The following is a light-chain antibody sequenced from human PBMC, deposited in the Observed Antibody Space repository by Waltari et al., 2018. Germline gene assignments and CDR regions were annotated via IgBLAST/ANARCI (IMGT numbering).Light chain of an antibody. Sequence: VMTQSPATLSVSPGERATLSCRASLSIADNLAWYQQKRGQAPRLLIYGAPTRATGIPARFTGRGSGTDFTLTISSLQSEDAAVYYCQQYNRWPPITFGQGTRLEI. CDR3: QQYNRWPPIT. J-gene: IGKJ5*01. CDR2: GAP. CDR1: LSIADN. V-gene: IGKV3-15*01.